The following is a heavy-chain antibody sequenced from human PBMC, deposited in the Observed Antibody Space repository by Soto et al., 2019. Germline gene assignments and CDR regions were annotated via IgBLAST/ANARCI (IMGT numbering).Heavy chain of an antibody. CDR3: ARTYSSSSGYNWFDP. CDR2: INQSGST. V-gene: IGHV4-34*01. J-gene: IGHJ5*02. Sequence: SETLSLTCAVYGGSFSGYYWSWIRQPPGKGLEWIGEINQSGSTNYNPSLKSRVTISVDTSKNQFSLKLSSVTAADTAVYYCARTYSSSSGYNWFDPWGQGTLVTVS. D-gene: IGHD6-6*01. CDR1: GGSFSGYY.